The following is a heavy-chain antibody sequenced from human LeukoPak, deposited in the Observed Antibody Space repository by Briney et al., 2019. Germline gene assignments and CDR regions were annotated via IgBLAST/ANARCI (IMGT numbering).Heavy chain of an antibody. V-gene: IGHV5-51*01. Sequence: GESLKISCKGSGYSFANYWIGWVRQMPGEGLEWMGILYPGDSDTRYSPSFQGQVTISADKSISTAYLQWSSLKASDTAMYYCARNRAALRYFDWSLKHFDYWGQGTLVTVSS. CDR3: ARNRAALRYFDWSLKHFDY. CDR1: GYSFANYW. D-gene: IGHD3-9*01. CDR2: LYPGDSDT. J-gene: IGHJ4*02.